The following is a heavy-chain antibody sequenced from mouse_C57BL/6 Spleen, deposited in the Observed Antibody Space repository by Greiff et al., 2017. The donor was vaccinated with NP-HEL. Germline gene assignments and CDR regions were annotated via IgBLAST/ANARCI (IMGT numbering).Heavy chain of an antibody. Sequence: EVQLVESGGGLVKPGGSLKLSCAASGFTFSSYAMSWVRQTPEKRLEWVATIIDGGSYTYYPDNVKGRFTISRDNAKNNLYLQMSHLKSEDTAMYYCARGPVGDYWGKGTTLTVSS. J-gene: IGHJ2*01. V-gene: IGHV5-4*01. CDR3: ARGPVGDY. CDR1: GFTFSSYA. CDR2: IIDGGSYT.